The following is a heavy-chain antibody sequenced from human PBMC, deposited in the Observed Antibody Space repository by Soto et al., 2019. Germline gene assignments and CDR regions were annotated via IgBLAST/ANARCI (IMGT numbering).Heavy chain of an antibody. D-gene: IGHD3-22*01. V-gene: IGHV4-30-4*01. CDR2: IYYSGST. Sequence: QVQLQVSGPGLVKPSQTLSLTCTVSGGSISSGDYYWSWIRQPPGKGLEWIGYIYYSGSTYYNPSRNTRVTISVDTSKNQFSLKLSSVTAADTAVYYCARGYDSSGDRFDPWGQGTLVTVSS. CDR1: GGSISSGDYY. J-gene: IGHJ5*02. CDR3: ARGYDSSGDRFDP.